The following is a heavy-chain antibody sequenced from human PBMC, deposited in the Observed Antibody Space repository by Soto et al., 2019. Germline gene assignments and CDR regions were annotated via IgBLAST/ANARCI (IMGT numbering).Heavy chain of an antibody. CDR1: GGTFSNYT. D-gene: IGHD6-6*01. V-gene: IGHV1-69*13. J-gene: IGHJ4*02. Sequence: SVKVSCKASGGTFSNYTINWVRQAPGQGLEWMGGIIPIFGTANYAQKFQGRVTITADESTSTAYMELSSLRSEDTAVYSCARPLGSSSLFDYWGQGTLVTVSS. CDR2: IIPIFGTA. CDR3: ARPLGSSSLFDY.